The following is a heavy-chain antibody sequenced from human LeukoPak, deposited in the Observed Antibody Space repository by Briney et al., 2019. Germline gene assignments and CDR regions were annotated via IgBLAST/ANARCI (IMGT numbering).Heavy chain of an antibody. V-gene: IGHV3-72*01. D-gene: IGHD3-16*01. CDR1: GLSLSDQF. CDR2: SRNRANSHTT. CDR3: TRDGGNSGNTAFDI. Sequence: GGSLRLSCAASGLSLSDQFMDWVRQAPGKGLEWIGRSRNRANSHTTEYAASVKGRFTISRDDSGNLMYLLMNSLKIEDTAVYFCTRDGGNSGNTAFDIWGQGTEVTVSS. J-gene: IGHJ3*02.